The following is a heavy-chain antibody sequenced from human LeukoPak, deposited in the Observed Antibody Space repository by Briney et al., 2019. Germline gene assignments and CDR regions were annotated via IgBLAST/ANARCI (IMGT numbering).Heavy chain of an antibody. CDR3: ARDVGEHDYGDYGWFDP. D-gene: IGHD4-17*01. Sequence: GGSLRLSCAASGFTFSSYWMHWARQAPGKGLVWVSRINSDGSSTSYADSVKGRFTISRDNAKNTLYLQMNSLRAEDTAVYYCARDVGEHDYGDYGWFDPWGQGTLVTVSS. J-gene: IGHJ5*02. CDR2: INSDGSST. CDR1: GFTFSSYW. V-gene: IGHV3-74*01.